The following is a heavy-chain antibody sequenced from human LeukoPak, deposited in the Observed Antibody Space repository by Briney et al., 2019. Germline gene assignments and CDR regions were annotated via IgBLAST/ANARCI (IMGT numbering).Heavy chain of an antibody. CDR2: IYYSGST. Sequence: SETLSLTCAVYGGSFSGYYWSWIRQPPGKGLEWIGYIYYSGSTNYNPSLKSRVTISVDTSKNQFSLKLSSVTAADTAVYYCARQVEKYYYDSSGPYYYYGMDVWGQGTTVTVSS. J-gene: IGHJ6*02. V-gene: IGHV4-59*08. CDR1: GGSFSGYY. CDR3: ARQVEKYYYDSSGPYYYYGMDV. D-gene: IGHD3-22*01.